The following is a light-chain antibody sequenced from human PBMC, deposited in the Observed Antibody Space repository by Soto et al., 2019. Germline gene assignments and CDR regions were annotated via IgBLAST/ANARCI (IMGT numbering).Light chain of an antibody. Sequence: DIQMTQSPSSLSASIGDRVTISCRASQDISSSLNWYQHKSGKAPKLLIYAATVLQPGVPSRFSGTGSATEFILTISSLQPEDFATYYCQQVNSYPFTFGGGTKVDIK. V-gene: IGKV1-9*01. CDR3: QQVNSYPFT. CDR2: AAT. CDR1: QDISSS. J-gene: IGKJ4*01.